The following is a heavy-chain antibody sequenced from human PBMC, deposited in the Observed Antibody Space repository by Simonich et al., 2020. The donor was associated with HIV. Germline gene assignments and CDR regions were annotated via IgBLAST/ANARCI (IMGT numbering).Heavy chain of an antibody. J-gene: IGHJ4*02. CDR2: INHSGIT. CDR1: GGSFSGYY. CDR3: ARTGDRVFDY. V-gene: IGHV4-34*01. Sequence: QVQLQQWGAGLLKPSETLSLTCAVYGGSFSGYYWSWIRQSPEKGLEWIGEINHSGITNYNPSLQSRVTILVDTSKNQFSLKLSSVTAADTAVYFCARTGDRVFDYWGQGILVTVSS. D-gene: IGHD1-1*01.